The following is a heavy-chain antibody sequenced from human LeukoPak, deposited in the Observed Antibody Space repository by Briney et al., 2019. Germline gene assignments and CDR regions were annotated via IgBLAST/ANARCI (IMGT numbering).Heavy chain of an antibody. V-gene: IGHV4-59*01. CDR3: ARRGVYGAYDAFDI. Sequence: SETLSLTCTVSGGSISSCYWSWIRQPPGKGLEWIGYIYYSGSTNYNPSLKSRVTISVDTSKNQFSLKLSSVTAADTAVYYCARRGVYGAYDAFDIWGQGTMVTVSS. J-gene: IGHJ3*02. CDR2: IYYSGST. D-gene: IGHD4-17*01. CDR1: GGSISSCY.